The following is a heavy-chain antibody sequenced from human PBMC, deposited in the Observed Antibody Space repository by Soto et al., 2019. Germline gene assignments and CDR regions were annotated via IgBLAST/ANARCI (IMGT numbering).Heavy chain of an antibody. Sequence: SETLSLTCTVSGGSISSYYWSWIRQPPGKGLEWIGYIYYSGSTNYNPSLKSRVTISVDTSKNQFSLNLRSVTAADTAVYYCARQIYDFVWGTYRPFYFDYWGQGTLVTAPQ. CDR1: GGSISSYY. J-gene: IGHJ4*02. D-gene: IGHD3-16*02. V-gene: IGHV4-59*08. CDR2: IYYSGST. CDR3: ARQIYDFVWGTYRPFYFDY.